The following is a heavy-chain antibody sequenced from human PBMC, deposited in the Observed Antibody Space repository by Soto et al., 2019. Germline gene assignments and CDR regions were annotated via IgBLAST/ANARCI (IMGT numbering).Heavy chain of an antibody. J-gene: IGHJ5*01. CDR1: GGSINSYY. V-gene: IGHV4-4*07. CDR2: ISSGGSA. CDR3: ARGAYPNWFDF. D-gene: IGHD2-8*01. Sequence: LSLTCNVSGGSINSYYWIWIRQPAGKGLEWIGRISSGGSAIYNPSLKSRVTISVDTSKNQFSLRLTSVTAADTAVYFCARGAYPNWFDFWGQGTLVTVSS.